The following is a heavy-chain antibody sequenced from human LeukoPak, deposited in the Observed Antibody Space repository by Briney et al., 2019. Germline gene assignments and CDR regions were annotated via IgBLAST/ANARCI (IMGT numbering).Heavy chain of an antibody. CDR2: ISGSGGST. Sequence: SGGSLRLSCAASGFTFSSYAMSWVRQAPGKGLEWVSAISGSGGSTYYADSVKGRFTISRDNSKNTLYLQMNSLRAEDTAAYYCAKRIVVVSGSGYFDYWGQGTLVTVSS. J-gene: IGHJ4*02. CDR1: GFTFSSYA. D-gene: IGHD3-22*01. CDR3: AKRIVVVSGSGYFDY. V-gene: IGHV3-23*01.